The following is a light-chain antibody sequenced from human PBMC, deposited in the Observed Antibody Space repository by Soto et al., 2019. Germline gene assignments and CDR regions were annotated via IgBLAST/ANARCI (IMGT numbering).Light chain of an antibody. V-gene: IGKV1-5*01. J-gene: IGKJ1*01. CDR3: QQYKNYSWT. CDR2: DAS. Sequence: IQMTQSPSSMSASVVDRFTITCRASQSISSWLAWYQQKPGKVPKLLIYDASSLESGVPSRFSGSGSGTEFTLTINSLRPDDFATYYCQQYKNYSWTFGQGTKVAIK. CDR1: QSISSW.